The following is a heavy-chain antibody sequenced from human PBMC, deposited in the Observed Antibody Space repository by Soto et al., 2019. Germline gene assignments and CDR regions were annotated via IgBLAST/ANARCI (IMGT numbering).Heavy chain of an antibody. CDR1: GYSFTTFW. Sequence: PGESLKISCKASGYSFTTFWIGWVRQMPGKGLEWMGIIYPLDSGVRYSPSFKGQVTFSVDTSIDTAYLQWDSLEASDTAMYFCARQWDYNVLAGNSYYFDYWGQGTLVT. J-gene: IGHJ4*02. CDR3: ARQWDYNVLAGNSYYFDY. D-gene: IGHD3-9*01. CDR2: IYPLDSGV. V-gene: IGHV5-51*01.